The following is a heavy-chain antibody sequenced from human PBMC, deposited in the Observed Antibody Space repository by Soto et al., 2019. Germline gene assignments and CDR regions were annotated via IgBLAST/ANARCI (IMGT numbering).Heavy chain of an antibody. CDR2: MNPNSGNT. D-gene: IGHD5-12*01. Sequence: ASVKVSCKASGYTFTSYDINWVRQATGQGLEWMGWMNPNSGNTGYAQKFQGRVTMTRNTSISTAYMELSSLRSEDTAVYYCARGGGYDFLADYYYYYMAVWGKGTTVTVSS. CDR3: ARGGGYDFLADYYYYYMAV. V-gene: IGHV1-8*01. CDR1: GYTFTSYD. J-gene: IGHJ6*03.